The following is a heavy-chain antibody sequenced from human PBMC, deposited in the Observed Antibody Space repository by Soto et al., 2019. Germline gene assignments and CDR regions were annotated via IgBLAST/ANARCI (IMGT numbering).Heavy chain of an antibody. D-gene: IGHD2-2*01. CDR2: IYYSGST. CDR3: ARVSVVPANNWFDP. V-gene: IGHV4-39*01. CDR1: GGSISSSSYY. J-gene: IGHJ5*02. Sequence: QLQLQESGPGLVKPSETLSLTCTVSGGSISSSSYYWGWIRQPPGKGLEWIGSIYYSGSTYHNPSLKSRVTISVDTSKNQFSLKLSSVTAADTAVYYCARVSVVPANNWFDPWGQGTLVTVSS.